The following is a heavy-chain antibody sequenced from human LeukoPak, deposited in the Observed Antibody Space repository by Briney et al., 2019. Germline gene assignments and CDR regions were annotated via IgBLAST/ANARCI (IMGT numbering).Heavy chain of an antibody. D-gene: IGHD2-2*01. CDR2: IYYSGST. CDR3: ASSGYCSSTSCQMGPGDDAFDI. J-gene: IGHJ3*02. CDR1: GGSISSSSYY. Sequence: SETLSLTCIVSGGSISSSSYYWGWIRQPPGKGLEWIGSIYYSGSTYYNPSLKSRVTISVDTSKNQFSLKLSSVTAADTAVYYCASSGYCSSTSCQMGPGDDAFDIWGQGTMVTVSS. V-gene: IGHV4-39*01.